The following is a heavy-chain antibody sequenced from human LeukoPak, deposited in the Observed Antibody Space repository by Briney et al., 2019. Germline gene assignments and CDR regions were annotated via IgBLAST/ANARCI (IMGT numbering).Heavy chain of an antibody. D-gene: IGHD7-27*01. Sequence: GESLKISCKGSGYSFTSYWIGWVRQMPGKGLEWMGIIYPGDSDTRYSPSFQGQVTISADKSISTDYLQWSSLKASDTAMYYCARGDSKWGGFGAFDIWGQGTMVTVSS. CDR3: ARGDSKWGGFGAFDI. V-gene: IGHV5-51*01. CDR2: IYPGDSDT. CDR1: GYSFTSYW. J-gene: IGHJ3*02.